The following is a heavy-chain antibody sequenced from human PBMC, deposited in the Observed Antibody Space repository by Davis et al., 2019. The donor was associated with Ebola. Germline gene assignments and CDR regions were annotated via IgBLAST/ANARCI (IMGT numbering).Heavy chain of an antibody. CDR2: IRYDGSNK. V-gene: IGHV3-30*02. CDR1: GFTFSSYG. CDR3: AKAYGSSGYYFDY. Sequence: PGGSLRLSCAASGFTFSSYGMHWVRQAPGKGLEWVAFIRYDGSNKYYADSVKGRFTISRDNSKNTLFLQMNSLRAEDTAVYYCAKAYGSSGYYFDYWGQGTLVTVSS. J-gene: IGHJ4*02. D-gene: IGHD6-6*01.